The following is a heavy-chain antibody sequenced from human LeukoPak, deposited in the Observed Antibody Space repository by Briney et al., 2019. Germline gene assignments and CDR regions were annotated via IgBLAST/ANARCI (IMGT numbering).Heavy chain of an antibody. CDR1: GFTFSSYA. CDR3: AKDDNYDFWIGHEYYFDY. V-gene: IGHV3-23*01. CDR2: ISGSGGST. J-gene: IGHJ4*02. D-gene: IGHD3-3*01. Sequence: GGSLRLSCAASGFTFSSYAMSWVRQAPGKGLEWVSAISGSGGSTYYADSVKGRFTISRDNSKNTLYLQMNSLRAEDTAVHYCAKDDNYDFWIGHEYYFDYWGQGTLVTVSS.